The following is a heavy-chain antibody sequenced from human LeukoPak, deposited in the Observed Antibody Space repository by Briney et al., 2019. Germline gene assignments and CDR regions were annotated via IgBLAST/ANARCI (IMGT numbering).Heavy chain of an antibody. J-gene: IGHJ6*03. V-gene: IGHV1-18*01. CDR2: ISAYNGNT. CDR3: ARVDPYYYYMDV. Sequence: ASVKVSCKASGYTFTSYGISWVRQAPGQGLEWMGWISAYNGNTNYAQKLQGRVTMTTDTSTTTAYMELRSLRSDDTAVYYCARVDPYYYYMDVWGKGTTVTVSS. D-gene: IGHD3/OR15-3a*01. CDR1: GYTFTSYG.